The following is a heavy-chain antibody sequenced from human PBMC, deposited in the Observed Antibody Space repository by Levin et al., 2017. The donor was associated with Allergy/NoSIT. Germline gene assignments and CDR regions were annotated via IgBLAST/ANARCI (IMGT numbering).Heavy chain of an antibody. V-gene: IGHV4-34*01. CDR1: GGSFSGYY. J-gene: IGHJ4*02. CDR2: INHSGST. D-gene: IGHD2-15*01. Sequence: SQTLSLTCAVYGGSFSGYYWSWIRQPPGKGLEWIGEINHSGSTNYNPSLKSRVTISVDTSKNQSSLNLSSVTAADTAVYYCAREDIVVVVATTVFDYWGQGTLVTVSS. CDR3: AREDIVVVVATTVFDY.